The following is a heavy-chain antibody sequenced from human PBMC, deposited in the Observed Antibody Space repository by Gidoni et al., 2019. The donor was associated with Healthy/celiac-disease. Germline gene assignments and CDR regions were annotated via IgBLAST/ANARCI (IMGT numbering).Heavy chain of an antibody. CDR1: GFTFSDYY. CDR3: ARVGIAAAGTWYFDL. J-gene: IGHJ2*01. D-gene: IGHD6-13*01. Sequence: QVQLVESGGVLVKPGGSLRLSCAASGFTFSDYYMSWIRQAPGKGLEWVSYISSSSSYTNYADSVKGRFTISRDNAKNSLYLQMNSLRAEDTAVYYCARVGIAAAGTWYFDLWGRGTLVTVSS. CDR2: ISSSSSYT. V-gene: IGHV3-11*05.